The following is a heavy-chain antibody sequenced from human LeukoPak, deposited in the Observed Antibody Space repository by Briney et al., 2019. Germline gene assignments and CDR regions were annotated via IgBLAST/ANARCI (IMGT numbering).Heavy chain of an antibody. D-gene: IGHD2-15*01. CDR1: GFTFSSYG. CDR3: TSVKDMTSWALDY. V-gene: IGHV3-33*01. J-gene: IGHJ4*02. CDR2: IWYDGSNK. Sequence: GRSLRLSCAASGFTFSSYGMHWVRQAPGKGLEWVAVIWYDGSNKYYADSVKGRFTISRDNSKNTLYLQMNSLRAEDTAVYYCTSVKDMTSWALDYWGQGTLVTVSS.